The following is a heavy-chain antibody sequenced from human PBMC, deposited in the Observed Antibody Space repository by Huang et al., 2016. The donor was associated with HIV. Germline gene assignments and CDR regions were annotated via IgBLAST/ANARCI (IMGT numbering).Heavy chain of an antibody. CDR1: GGSIRNYY. Sequence: QVQLQESGPGLVKPAETLSLTCSVSGGSIRNYYWSWVRQPAGKGLEWIGCRYTSGSTNYNPSLRSRVTMSLDTSKNQFSLRLTSGTAADTAVYYCAREGNDVGGGFDHWGQGTLVTVSS. V-gene: IGHV4-4*07. CDR2: RYTSGST. CDR3: AREGNDVGGGFDH. J-gene: IGHJ4*02. D-gene: IGHD3-10*02.